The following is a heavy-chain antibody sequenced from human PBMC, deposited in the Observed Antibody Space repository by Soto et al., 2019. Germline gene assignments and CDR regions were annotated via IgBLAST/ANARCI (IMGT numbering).Heavy chain of an antibody. CDR2: ISYDGSNK. Sequence: QVQLVESGGGVVQPGRSQRLSCAASGFTFSSYGMHWVRQAPGKGLEWVAVISYDGSNKYYADSVKGRFTISRDNSKNTLYLQMNSLRAEDTAVYYCAKDLGYWGQGTLVTVSS. J-gene: IGHJ4*02. CDR1: GFTFSSYG. V-gene: IGHV3-30*18. D-gene: IGHD3-16*01. CDR3: AKDLGY.